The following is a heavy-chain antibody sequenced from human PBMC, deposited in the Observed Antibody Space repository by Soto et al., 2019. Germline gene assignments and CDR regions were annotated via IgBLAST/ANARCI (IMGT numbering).Heavy chain of an antibody. Sequence: QVQLQESGPGLVKPSETLSLTCTVSGGSISSYYWSWIRQPPGKGLEWIGYIYNSGSTNYNPSLKSRVTISVDTSKNQFSLKLRSVTAADTAVYFCARGNTGMGRFDYWGQGTLVTVSS. CDR2: IYNSGST. V-gene: IGHV4-59*01. D-gene: IGHD5-18*01. CDR3: ARGNTGMGRFDY. J-gene: IGHJ4*02. CDR1: GGSISSYY.